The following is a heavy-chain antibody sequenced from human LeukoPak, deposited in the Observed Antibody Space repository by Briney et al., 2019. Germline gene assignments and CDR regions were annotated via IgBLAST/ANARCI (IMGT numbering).Heavy chain of an antibody. CDR3: AKAGDGIAVAGSYFDY. Sequence: QPGGSLRLSCAASGFTFSSYAMSWVRQAPGKGLEWVSAISGSGGSTYYADSVKGRFTISRDNSKNTLYLQMNSLRAEDTAVYYCAKAGDGIAVAGSYFDYWGQGTLVTVSS. D-gene: IGHD6-19*01. V-gene: IGHV3-23*01. J-gene: IGHJ4*02. CDR2: ISGSGGST. CDR1: GFTFSSYA.